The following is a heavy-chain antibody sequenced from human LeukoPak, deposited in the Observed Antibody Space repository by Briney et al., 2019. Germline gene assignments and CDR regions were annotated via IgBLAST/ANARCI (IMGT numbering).Heavy chain of an antibody. D-gene: IGHD6-19*01. J-gene: IGHJ5*02. Sequence: GGSLRLSCAASGFTFSSYAMSWVRQGPGKGLEWVSSIDYSGSGTFYADSVKGRFTISRDNSKDTLYLQMNSLTVEDTAVYYCAKEEYDSGWYKWFGPWGQGTLVTVSS. V-gene: IGHV3-23*01. CDR1: GFTFSSYA. CDR3: AKEEYDSGWYKWFGP. CDR2: IDYSGSGT.